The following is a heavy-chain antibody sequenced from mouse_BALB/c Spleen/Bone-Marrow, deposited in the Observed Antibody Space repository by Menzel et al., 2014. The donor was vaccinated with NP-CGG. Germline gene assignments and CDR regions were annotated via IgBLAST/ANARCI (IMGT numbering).Heavy chain of an antibody. V-gene: IGHV2-9*02. J-gene: IGHJ4*01. CDR2: IWAGGST. D-gene: IGHD2-4*01. CDR3: ARSGLRRPAMDY. CDR1: GFSLTSYG. Sequence: QVQLKESGPGLVSPSQSLSITCTVSGFSLTSYGVHWVRQPPGKGLEGLGVIWAGGSTNYNSALMSRLSISKDNSKSQVFLKMNSLQIDDTAMYYCARSGLRRPAMDYWGQGTSVTVSS.